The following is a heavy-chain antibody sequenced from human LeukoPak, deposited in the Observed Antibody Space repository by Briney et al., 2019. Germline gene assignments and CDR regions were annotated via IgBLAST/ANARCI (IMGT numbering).Heavy chain of an antibody. CDR3: ARKASWDGGHFDY. D-gene: IGHD1-26*01. CDR2: INWRGDSA. J-gene: IGHJ4*02. Sequence: GGSLRLSCAASGFTFDDYGMSWVRQVPGKGLGWVSSINWRGDSAAYADSVKGRFTISRDNAKNSLYLQMNSLRAEDTALYYCARKASWDGGHFDYWGQGTLVTVSS. CDR1: GFTFDDYG. V-gene: IGHV3-20*04.